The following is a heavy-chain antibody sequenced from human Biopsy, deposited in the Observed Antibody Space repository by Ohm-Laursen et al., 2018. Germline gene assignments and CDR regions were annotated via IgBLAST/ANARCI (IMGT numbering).Heavy chain of an antibody. CDR1: GGTFGGSP. J-gene: IGHJ3*02. Sequence: SSVKVSCKASGGTFGGSPITWLRQAPGQRLEGIGKNIPVGGLTTYAPRFQGRVTVTADTSTNTVYMDLSSLRSEDTAVYYCAKDQLHTTSSVGAAFEIWGPGTLVTVS. CDR2: NIPVGGLT. V-gene: IGHV1-69*04. D-gene: IGHD1-7*01. CDR3: AKDQLHTTSSVGAAFEI.